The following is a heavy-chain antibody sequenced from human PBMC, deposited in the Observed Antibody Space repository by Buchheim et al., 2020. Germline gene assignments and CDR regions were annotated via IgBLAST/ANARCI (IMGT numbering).Heavy chain of an antibody. V-gene: IGHV4-4*02. Sequence: QVQLQESGPGLVKPSGTLSLTCAVSGGSISSSNWWNWVRQPPGEGLEWNGEVYPSASTNYNPSPKSRVTISLDKSKNQFSLKVNSLTAADTAVYYCARGETTKWYFDLWGRGTL. CDR1: GGSISSSNW. CDR3: ARGETTKWYFDL. D-gene: IGHD4-17*01. J-gene: IGHJ2*01. CDR2: VYPSAST.